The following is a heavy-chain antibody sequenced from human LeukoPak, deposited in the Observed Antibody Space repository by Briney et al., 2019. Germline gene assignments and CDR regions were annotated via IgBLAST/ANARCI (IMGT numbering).Heavy chain of an antibody. CDR3: VRDGGVSGYDLLDY. D-gene: IGHD5-12*01. J-gene: IGHJ4*02. V-gene: IGHV3-7*01. CDR2: INQDGSNE. CDR1: GFIFSNYW. Sequence: GGSLRLSCTASGFIFSNYWMTWVRQAPGKGLEWVAQINQDGSNEYYIDSVKARFSISRDNARNSLSVQMNSLRAEDTAVYYCVRDGGVSGYDLLDYWGQGTLVTVSS.